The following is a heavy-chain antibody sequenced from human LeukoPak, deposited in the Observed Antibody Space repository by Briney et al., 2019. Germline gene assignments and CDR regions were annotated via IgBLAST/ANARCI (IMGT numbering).Heavy chain of an antibody. D-gene: IGHD6-19*01. J-gene: IGHJ4*02. CDR3: ARGVQQWLETDY. V-gene: IGHV4-59*08. CDR2: IYYSGST. CDR1: GGSISSYY. Sequence: PSETLSLTCTVSGGSISSYYWSWIRQPPGKGLEWIGYIYYSGSTNYNPSLKSRVTISVDTSKNQFSLKLSSVTAADTAVYYCARGVQQWLETDYWGQGTLVTVS.